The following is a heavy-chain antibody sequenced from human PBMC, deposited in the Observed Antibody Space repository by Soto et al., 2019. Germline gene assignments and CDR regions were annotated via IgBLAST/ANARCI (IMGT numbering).Heavy chain of an antibody. CDR2: ISNSGSDR. J-gene: IGHJ4*02. V-gene: IGHV3-30*18. Sequence: QVQLVESGGGVVQPGRSLRLSCGASGLTFRSYGVHWVRQAPGKGLEWVAVISNSGSDRYHADSVKGRFTISRNNSKNGVSLHMNSLRPDDTAVYSCVNVRDYDTVWGQGTLVTVSS. CDR1: GLTFRSYG. CDR3: VNVRDYDTV. D-gene: IGHD3-22*01.